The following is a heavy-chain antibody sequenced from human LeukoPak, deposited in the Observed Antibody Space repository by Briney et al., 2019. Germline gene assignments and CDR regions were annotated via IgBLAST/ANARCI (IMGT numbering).Heavy chain of an antibody. CDR1: GGTFSSYA. Sequence: ASVKVSCKASGGTFSSYAISWVRQAPGQVLEWMGGIIPIFGTANYAQKFQGRVTITTDESTSTAYMELSSLRSADTAVYYCARGSSPYYYDSSGSQYWGQGTLVTVSS. CDR2: IIPIFGTA. D-gene: IGHD3-22*01. CDR3: ARGSSPYYYDSSGSQY. J-gene: IGHJ4*02. V-gene: IGHV1-69*05.